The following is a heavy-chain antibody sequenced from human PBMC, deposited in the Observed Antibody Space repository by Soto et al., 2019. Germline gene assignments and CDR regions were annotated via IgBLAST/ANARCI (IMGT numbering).Heavy chain of an antibody. Sequence: DVQLVESGGGLVQPGRSLRLSCAASGFTFDDYAMHWVPQAPGKGLEWVSGISWNSGSIGYADSVKGRFTISRDNAKNSLYLQMNSLRAEDTALYYCAKDRGLVLSFYFDYWGQGTLVTVSS. J-gene: IGHJ4*02. CDR3: AKDRGLVLSFYFDY. CDR2: ISWNSGSI. D-gene: IGHD6-19*01. CDR1: GFTFDDYA. V-gene: IGHV3-9*01.